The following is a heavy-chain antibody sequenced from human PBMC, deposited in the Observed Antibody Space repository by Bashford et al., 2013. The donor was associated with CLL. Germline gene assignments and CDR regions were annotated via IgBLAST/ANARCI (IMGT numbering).Heavy chain of an antibody. V-gene: IGHV1-18*01. CDR1: GYTFTSYG. J-gene: IGHJ4*02. Sequence: ASVKVSCKASGYTFTSYGISWVRQAPGQGLEWMGWISAYNGNTNYAQKLQGRVTMTTDTSTSTAYMELRSLRSDDTAVYYCAREFYDYVWGSYPTDYWGQGTLVTVSS. CDR2: ISAYNGNT. D-gene: IGHD3-16*02. CDR3: AREFYDYVWGSYPTDY.